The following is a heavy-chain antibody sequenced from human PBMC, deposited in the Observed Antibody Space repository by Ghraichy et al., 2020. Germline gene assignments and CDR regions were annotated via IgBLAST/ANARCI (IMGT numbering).Heavy chain of an antibody. CDR3: AGSIGDVSARYLDY. V-gene: IGHV3-48*01. CDR2: ISSSSVTK. Sequence: GDSLNISCAIGGFTFSSCSMNWVRQAPGKGLEWVSYISSSSVTKYYADSVNGRFTISRDNAKSLLFLQMNSLTAEDTAIYYCAGSIGDVSARYLDYWGQGTLVTV. J-gene: IGHJ4*02. D-gene: IGHD3-16*01. CDR1: GFTFSSCS.